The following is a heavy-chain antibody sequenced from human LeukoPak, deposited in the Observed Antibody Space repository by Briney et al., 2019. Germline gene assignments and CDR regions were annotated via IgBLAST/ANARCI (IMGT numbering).Heavy chain of an antibody. CDR3: ARDYGNYEVPSRWFDP. D-gene: IGHD4-11*01. CDR1: GYTFTSYY. CDR2: INPSGGST. J-gene: IGHJ5*02. Sequence: ASVKVSCRASGYTFTSYYMHWVRQAPGQGLEWMGIINPSGGSTSYAQKFQGRVTMTRDTSTSTVYMELSSLRSEDTAVYYCARDYGNYEVPSRWFDPWGQGTLVTVSS. V-gene: IGHV1-46*01.